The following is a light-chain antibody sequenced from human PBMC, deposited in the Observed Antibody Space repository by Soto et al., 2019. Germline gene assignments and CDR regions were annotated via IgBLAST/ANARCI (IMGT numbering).Light chain of an antibody. Sequence: EIVMTQSPAPLSVSPGERATLSRRASQSVSSNLAWYQQKPGQAPRLLIYGASTRATGIPARFSGSGSGTEFTLTISSLQSEDFAVYYCQQYGSSPITFGQGTRLE. CDR1: QSVSSN. CDR2: GAS. J-gene: IGKJ5*01. CDR3: QQYGSSPIT. V-gene: IGKV3-15*01.